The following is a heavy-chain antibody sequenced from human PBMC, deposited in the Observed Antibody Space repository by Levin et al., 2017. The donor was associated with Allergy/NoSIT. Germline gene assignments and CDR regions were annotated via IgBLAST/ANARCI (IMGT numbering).Heavy chain of an antibody. V-gene: IGHV4-59*01. CDR1: GGSINSYY. Sequence: GSLRLSCTVSGGSINSYYWAWIRQPPGNALEWIGYLYYSGNSNYNPSLKSRAMISIDTSNNQFSLRLNSVTAADTAVYYCARFRDGSGWFGIESWGQGTLVTVSS. CDR2: LYYSGNS. D-gene: IGHD6-19*01. CDR3: ARFRDGSGWFGIES. J-gene: IGHJ4*02.